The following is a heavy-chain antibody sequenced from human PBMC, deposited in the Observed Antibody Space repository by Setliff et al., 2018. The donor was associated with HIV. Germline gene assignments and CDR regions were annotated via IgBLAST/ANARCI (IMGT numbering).Heavy chain of an antibody. CDR2: IKLSSGGT. Sequence: ASGKVSCKAPGNSFNGDFLNWVRQAPGQGLEWMGNIKLSSGGTKFAQKFLGRVTMTGDTSTNTAFMELRRLNSDDTATYFCATSPGSFTSVDETEAGDCWGQGTLVTVSS. CDR1: GNSFNGDF. CDR3: ATSPGSFTSVDETEAGDC. J-gene: IGHJ4*02. V-gene: IGHV1-2*02. D-gene: IGHD6-25*01.